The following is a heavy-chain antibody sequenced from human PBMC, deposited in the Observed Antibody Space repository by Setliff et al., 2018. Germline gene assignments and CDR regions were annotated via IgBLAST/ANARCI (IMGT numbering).Heavy chain of an antibody. Sequence: SETLSLTCTVYGGSLSDYYWSWIRQPPGKGLEWIVEINHSGSTNYSPSLKSRVTISVDMSKNQLSLKLSSVTAADTAVYYCARDNTIVGATDYWGQGALVTVSS. V-gene: IGHV4-34*01. J-gene: IGHJ4*02. CDR3: ARDNTIVGATDY. CDR2: INHSGST. CDR1: GGSLSDYY. D-gene: IGHD1-26*01.